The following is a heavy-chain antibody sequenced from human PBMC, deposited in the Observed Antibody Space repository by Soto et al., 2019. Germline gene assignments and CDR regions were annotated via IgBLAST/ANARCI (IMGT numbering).Heavy chain of an antibody. J-gene: IGHJ6*02. Sequence: QVQLVQSGAEVKKPGASVKVSCKASGYTFTSYAMHWVRQAPGQRLEWMGWINAGNGNTKYSQKFQGRVTITRDTSASTAYMGLSSLRSEYTAVYYCARDRVVVAATAYYYYYGMDVWGPGTTVTVSS. V-gene: IGHV1-3*01. D-gene: IGHD2-15*01. CDR1: GYTFTSYA. CDR3: ARDRVVVAATAYYYYYGMDV. CDR2: INAGNGNT.